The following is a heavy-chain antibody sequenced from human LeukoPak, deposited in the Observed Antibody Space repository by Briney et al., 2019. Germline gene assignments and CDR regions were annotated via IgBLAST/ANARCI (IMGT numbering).Heavy chain of an antibody. Sequence: ASVKVSCKASGYTFTGYYMHWLRQAPGQGLEWMGWINPNSGGTNYAQKFQGRVTMTRDTSISTAYMELSRLRSDDTAVYYCARVTSGSGSSRGMDVWGQGTTVTVSS. J-gene: IGHJ6*02. CDR1: GYTFTGYY. CDR3: ARVTSGSGSSRGMDV. V-gene: IGHV1-2*02. CDR2: INPNSGGT. D-gene: IGHD3-10*01.